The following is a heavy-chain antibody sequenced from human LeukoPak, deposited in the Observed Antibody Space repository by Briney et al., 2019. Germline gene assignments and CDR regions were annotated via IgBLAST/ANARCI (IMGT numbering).Heavy chain of an antibody. V-gene: IGHV3-23*01. CDR3: AREDASAFDI. CDR1: GFSFINYA. CDR2: IGGSGTRT. J-gene: IGHJ3*02. Sequence: GGSLRLSCAASGFSFINYAMSWVRQAPGKGLEWVSAIGGSGTRTYNADSVKGRFTISRDNAKNSLFLQMNTLRAEDTAVYYCAREDASAFDIWGQGTMVTVSS.